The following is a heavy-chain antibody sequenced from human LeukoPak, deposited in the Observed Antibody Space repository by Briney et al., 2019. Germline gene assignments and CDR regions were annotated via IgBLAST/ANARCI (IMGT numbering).Heavy chain of an antibody. Sequence: PSETLSLTCAVYGGSFSGYYWGWIRQPPGKGLDWIGGIHYSGNTYYNPSLKSRVTISVDTSKNQFSLKLSSVTAADTAVYYCARLGAGPTYYDFWSGYSSFYFDYWGQGTLVTVSS. J-gene: IGHJ4*02. V-gene: IGHV4-34*01. CDR2: IHYSGNT. D-gene: IGHD3-3*01. CDR3: ARLGAGPTYYDFWSGYSSFYFDY. CDR1: GGSFSGYY.